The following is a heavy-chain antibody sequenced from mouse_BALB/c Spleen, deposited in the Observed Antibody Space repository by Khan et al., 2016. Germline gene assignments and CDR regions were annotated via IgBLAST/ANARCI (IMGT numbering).Heavy chain of an antibody. CDR1: GFSLTSYG. CDR2: IWSGGST. J-gene: IGHJ2*01. D-gene: IGHD2-14*01. Sequence: VELVESGPGLVQPSQSLSITCTVSGFSLTSYGVHWVRQSPGKGLEWLGVIWSGGSTDYNAAFISRLSISKDNSKSQVFFKMHSLQADDTAMYYCARNPLYDRYLYFDDWGQGTTLTVSS. V-gene: IGHV2-4-1*01. CDR3: ARNPLYDRYLYFDD.